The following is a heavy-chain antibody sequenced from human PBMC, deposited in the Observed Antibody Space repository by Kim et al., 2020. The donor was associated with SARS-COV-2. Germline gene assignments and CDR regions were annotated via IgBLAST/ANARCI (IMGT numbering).Heavy chain of an antibody. CDR2: IDWDDDK. V-gene: IGHV2-70*01. D-gene: IGHD1-26*01. J-gene: IGHJ4*02. Sequence: SGPTLVNPTQTLTLTCTFSGFSLSTSGMCVSWIRQPPGKALEWLALIDWDDDKYYSTSLKTRLTISKDTSKNQVVLTMTNMDPVDTATYYWARILRPYSGSYYADYWGQGTLVTVSS. CDR1: GFSLSTSGMC. CDR3: ARILRPYSGSYYADY.